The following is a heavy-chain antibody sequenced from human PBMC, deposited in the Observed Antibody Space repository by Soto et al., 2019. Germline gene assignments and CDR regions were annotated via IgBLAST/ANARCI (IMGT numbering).Heavy chain of an antibody. CDR1: GFTFSSYA. Sequence: GESLKISCAASGFTFSSYAMSWVRQAPGKGLEWVSAISGSGGSTYYADSVKGRFTISRDNSKNTLYLQMNSLRAEDTAVYYCAKDRVVVAVYFDYWGQGTLVTVSS. J-gene: IGHJ4*02. CDR3: AKDRVVVAVYFDY. CDR2: ISGSGGST. V-gene: IGHV3-23*01. D-gene: IGHD2-15*01.